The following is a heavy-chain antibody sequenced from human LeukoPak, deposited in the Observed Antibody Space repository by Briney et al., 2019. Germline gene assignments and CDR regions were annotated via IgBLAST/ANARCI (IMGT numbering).Heavy chain of an antibody. V-gene: IGHV1-2*06. CDR1: GYTFTAYY. CDR3: ARGPATGDFDY. CDR2: INPNSGVT. J-gene: IGHJ4*02. Sequence: ASVKVSCKASGYTFTAYYLHWVRQAPGQGLEWMGRINPNSGVTNYAQKFQGGVTMTRDTSISTAYMELSRLRSDDTAVYYCARGPATGDFDYWGQGTLVTVSS. D-gene: IGHD7-27*01.